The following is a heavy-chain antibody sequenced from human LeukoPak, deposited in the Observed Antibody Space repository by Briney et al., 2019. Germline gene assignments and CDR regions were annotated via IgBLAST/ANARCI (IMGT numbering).Heavy chain of an antibody. CDR1: GGSFSGYY. J-gene: IGHJ4*02. Sequence: SETLSLTCAVYGGSFSGYYWSWIRQPPGKGLEWIGYIYYSGSTNYNPSLKSRVTISVDTSKNQFSLKLSSVTAADTAVYYCAREKMTTVTTCFDYWGQGTLVTVSS. V-gene: IGHV4-59*12. CDR2: IYYSGST. D-gene: IGHD4-11*01. CDR3: AREKMTTVTTCFDY.